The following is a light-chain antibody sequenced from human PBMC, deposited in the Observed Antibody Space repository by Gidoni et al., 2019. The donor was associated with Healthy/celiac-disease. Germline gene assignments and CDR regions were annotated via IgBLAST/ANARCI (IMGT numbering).Light chain of an antibody. CDR2: LNNDGSH. CDR1: SGHSSYA. V-gene: IGLV4-69*01. CDR3: QTWGTGLVV. Sequence: QLVLTQSPAASASLGASGKLTCTRSSGHSSYAIAWNQQQPEKGPRYLMKLNNDGSHGKGDGTPDRFTCSSSGAGRYLTISGLQSEDEAYYYCQTWGTGLVVFGGGTKLTVL. J-gene: IGLJ3*02.